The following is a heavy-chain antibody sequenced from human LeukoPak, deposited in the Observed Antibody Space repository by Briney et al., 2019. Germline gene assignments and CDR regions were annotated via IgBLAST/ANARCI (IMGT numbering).Heavy chain of an antibody. CDR2: ISGSGGST. CDR1: GFTFSSYA. Sequence: GGSLRLSCAASGFTFSSYAMSWVRQAPGKGLEWVSAISGSGGSTYYADSVKGRFTISRHNSKNTLYLQMNSLRAEDTAVYYCARDRRRDFDYWGQGTLVTVSS. CDR3: ARDRRRDFDY. V-gene: IGHV3-23*01. J-gene: IGHJ4*02.